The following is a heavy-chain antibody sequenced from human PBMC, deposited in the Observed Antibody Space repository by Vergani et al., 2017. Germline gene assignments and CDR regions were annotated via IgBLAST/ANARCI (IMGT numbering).Heavy chain of an antibody. CDR2: IYYSGST. J-gene: IGHJ6*03. V-gene: IGHV4-59*01. CDR1: GGSISSYY. CDR3: ASSYVRYYYYYMDV. Sequence: QVQLQESGPGLVKPSETLSLTCTVPGGSISSYYWSWIRQPPGKGLEWIGYIYYSGSTNYNPSLKSRVTISVDTSKNQFSLKLSSVTAADTAVYYCASSYVRYYYYYMDVWGKGTTVTVSS. D-gene: IGHD1-26*01.